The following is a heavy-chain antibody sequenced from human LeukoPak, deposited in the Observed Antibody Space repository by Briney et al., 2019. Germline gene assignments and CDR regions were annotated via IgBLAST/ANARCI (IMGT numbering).Heavy chain of an antibody. J-gene: IGHJ3*02. CDR2: VIPIFGTA. Sequence: SVKVSCKASGGTFSSYAISWVRQAPGQGLEWMGGVIPIFGTANYAQKFQGRVTITADESTSTAYMELSSLRSEDTAVYYCARDEAYCSGGSCGAFDIWGQGTMVTVSS. D-gene: IGHD2-15*01. CDR1: GGTFSSYA. CDR3: ARDEAYCSGGSCGAFDI. V-gene: IGHV1-69*01.